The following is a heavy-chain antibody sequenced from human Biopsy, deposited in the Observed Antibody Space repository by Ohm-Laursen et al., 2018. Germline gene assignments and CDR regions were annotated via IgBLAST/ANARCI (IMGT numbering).Heavy chain of an antibody. CDR3: ARDSGILNYGNFKYYHYYGMDV. J-gene: IGHJ6*02. CDR2: IYYSVMT. D-gene: IGHD4-11*01. Sequence: SQTLSLTCYVSGGDINKYYWSWIRQPPGKGLEWIGHIYYSVMTNYNPSLQSRVSISVDTSRNQVSLTLSSVTAADTAVYYCARDSGILNYGNFKYYHYYGMDVWGQGTKVTVSS. V-gene: IGHV4-59*01. CDR1: GGDINKYY.